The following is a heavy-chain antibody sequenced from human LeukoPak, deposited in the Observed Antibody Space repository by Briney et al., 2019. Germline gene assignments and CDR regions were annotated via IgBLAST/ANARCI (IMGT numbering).Heavy chain of an antibody. V-gene: IGHV3-23*01. D-gene: IGHD3-3*01. CDR1: GFMFSSFA. CDR2: ISDSGGST. J-gene: IGHJ4*02. Sequence: GGSLRLSCAASGFMFSSFAMNWVRQAPGEGLEWVSGISDSGGSTYYADSLKGRFTISRDNPKNTLYLQMNSLRAEDTAVYYCAKGQGGWLVSYFDYWGQGSLVTVSS. CDR3: AKGQGGWLVSYFDY.